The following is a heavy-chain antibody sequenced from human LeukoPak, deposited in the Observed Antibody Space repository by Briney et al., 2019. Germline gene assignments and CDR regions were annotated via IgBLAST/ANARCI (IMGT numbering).Heavy chain of an antibody. Sequence: PGGSLRLSCAASGFTFSDYYMSWIRQAPGKGLEWVSYISSSGSTIYYADSVKGRFTISRDNAKNSLYLQMNSLRAEDTAVYYCARGSLSGYYYDSSGYHAGGWFDPWGQGTLVTVSS. J-gene: IGHJ5*02. V-gene: IGHV3-11*01. CDR1: GFTFSDYY. CDR3: ARGSLSGYYYDSSGYHAGGWFDP. D-gene: IGHD3-22*01. CDR2: ISSSGSTI.